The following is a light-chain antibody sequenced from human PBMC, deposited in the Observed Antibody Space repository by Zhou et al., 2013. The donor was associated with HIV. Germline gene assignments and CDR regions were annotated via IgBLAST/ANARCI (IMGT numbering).Light chain of an antibody. Sequence: DIQMTQSPSSLSASVGDTVTITCRASQRISRNVNWYQQKPGKAPKLLIYGAASLHSGVPSRFSGRGSGADFSLTISSLQPEDFATYYCQQANSFPLTFGGGTKVEIK. V-gene: IGKV1-39*01. J-gene: IGKJ4*01. CDR3: QQANSFPLT. CDR1: QRISRN. CDR2: GAA.